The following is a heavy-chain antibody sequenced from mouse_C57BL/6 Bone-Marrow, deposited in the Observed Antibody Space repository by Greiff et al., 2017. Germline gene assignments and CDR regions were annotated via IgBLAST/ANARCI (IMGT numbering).Heavy chain of an antibody. D-gene: IGHD2-4*01. CDR2: IHPISGST. J-gene: IGHJ2*01. CDR3: ARRRLRLYFDY. CDR1: GYTFTSYW. V-gene: IGHV1-64*01. Sequence: VQLQQPGAELVKPGASVKLSCKASGYTFTSYWMHWVKQRPGQGLEWIGMIHPISGSTNYNEKFKSKATLTVDTSSSTAYMQLSRLTSEDSAVYYCARRRLRLYFDYWGQGTTLTVSS.